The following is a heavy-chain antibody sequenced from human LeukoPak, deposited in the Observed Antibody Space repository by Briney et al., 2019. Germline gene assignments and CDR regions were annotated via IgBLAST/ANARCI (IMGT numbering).Heavy chain of an antibody. D-gene: IGHD2/OR15-2a*01. CDR1: GYTFTSYY. CDR2: INPSGGST. V-gene: IGHV1-46*01. J-gene: IGHJ6*02. Sequence: ASVNVSCKASGYTFTSYYMHWVRQAPGQGLEWMGIINPSGGSTSYAQKFQGRVTMTRDTSTSTVYMELSSLRSEDTAVYCCARETFRLAQTPLGMDVWGQGTTVTVSS. CDR3: ARETFRLAQTPLGMDV.